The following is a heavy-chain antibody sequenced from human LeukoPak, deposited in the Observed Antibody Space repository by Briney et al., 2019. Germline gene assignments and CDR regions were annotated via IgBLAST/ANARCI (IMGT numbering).Heavy chain of an antibody. J-gene: IGHJ3*02. V-gene: IGHV3-9*01. Sequence: GGSLRLSCAASGFTFNTYGMHWVRHAPGKGLEWVSGISWNSGSIGYADSVKGRFTISRDNAKNSLYLQMNSLRAEDTALYYCAKMGTYYYDSSGYPDDAFDIWGQGTMVTVSS. D-gene: IGHD3-22*01. CDR2: ISWNSGSI. CDR3: AKMGTYYYDSSGYPDDAFDI. CDR1: GFTFNTYG.